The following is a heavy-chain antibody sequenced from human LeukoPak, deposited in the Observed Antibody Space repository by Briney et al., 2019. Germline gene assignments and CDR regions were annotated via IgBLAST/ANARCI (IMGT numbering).Heavy chain of an antibody. CDR3: ARRSGGDAFDM. D-gene: IGHD2-15*01. V-gene: IGHV3-7*03. Sequence: GSLRLSCAASEFTFSSFWMIWVRQAPGKGLEWVASIRPDGSERYFVESVKGRFTLSRDNAKDSLNLQMNSLRAEDTAVYYCARRSGGDAFDMWGQGTMVTVSS. CDR1: EFTFSSFW. J-gene: IGHJ3*02. CDR2: IRPDGSER.